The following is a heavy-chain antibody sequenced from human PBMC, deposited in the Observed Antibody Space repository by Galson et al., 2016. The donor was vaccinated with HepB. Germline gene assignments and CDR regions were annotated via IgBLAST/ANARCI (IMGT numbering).Heavy chain of an antibody. Sequence: SLRLSCAASGFTFSTYAMSWVRQAPGKGLEWVSAISNSGSTTYYADSVKGRFNISRDNSKNTLYLQMNSLRVEDTALYYCAKEFVATGAVVGDYWGQGTLVTVSS. CDR1: GFTFSTYA. CDR3: AKEFVATGAVVGDY. V-gene: IGHV3-23*01. D-gene: IGHD2-21*01. J-gene: IGHJ4*02. CDR2: ISNSGSTT.